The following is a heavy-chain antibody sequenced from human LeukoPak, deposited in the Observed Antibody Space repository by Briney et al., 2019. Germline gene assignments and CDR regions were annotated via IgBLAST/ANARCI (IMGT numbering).Heavy chain of an antibody. CDR1: GGSISSYY. CDR2: IYTNGST. V-gene: IGHV4-4*07. Sequence: SETLSLTCTVAGGSISSYYWSWIRQPAGKGREWIGRIYTNGSTNYNPSLKSRVTISVDKSKNQFSLKLSSVTAADTAVYYCARVGNIAVAGPYYYYYMDVWGKGTTVTVSS. D-gene: IGHD6-19*01. J-gene: IGHJ6*03. CDR3: ARVGNIAVAGPYYYYYMDV.